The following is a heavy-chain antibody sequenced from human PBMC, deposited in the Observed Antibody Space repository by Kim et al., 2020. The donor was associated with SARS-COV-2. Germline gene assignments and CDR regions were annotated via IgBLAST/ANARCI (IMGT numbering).Heavy chain of an antibody. CDR2: ISSSSSTI. D-gene: IGHD3-10*01. CDR3: ATAYSWFGDYYYGMDV. Sequence: GGSLRLSCAASGFTFSSYSMNWVRQAPGKGLEWVSYISSSSSTIYYADSVKGRFTISRDNAKNSLYLQMNSLRDEDTAVYYCATAYSWFGDYYYGMDVWGQGTTVTVSS. J-gene: IGHJ6*02. V-gene: IGHV3-48*02. CDR1: GFTFSSYS.